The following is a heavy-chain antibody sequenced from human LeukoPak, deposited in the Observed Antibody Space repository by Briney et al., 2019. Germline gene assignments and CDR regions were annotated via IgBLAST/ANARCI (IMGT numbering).Heavy chain of an antibody. CDR3: VRGRPPPSPAQSGSYYFCLDC. CDR1: GYSISRAYY. J-gene: IGHJ4*02. V-gene: IGHV4-38-2*02. Sequence: SETLSLTCSVSGYSISRAYYWGWIRQPPGKGLGWIGAMYHSGSTNYNPSLKSRVTISVDTSKNQFSLQLGSVTAADTAVYYCVRGRPPPSPAQSGSYYFCLDCWGQGTLVTVSS. CDR2: MYHSGST. D-gene: IGHD3-10*01.